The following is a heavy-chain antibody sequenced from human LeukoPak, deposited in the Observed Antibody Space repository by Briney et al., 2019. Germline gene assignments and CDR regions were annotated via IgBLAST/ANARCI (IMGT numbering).Heavy chain of an antibody. CDR1: GFSFMNAW. Sequence: PGGSLRLSCAASGFSFMNAWMIWVRQAPGKGLEWVGRIKSNADGGTPDYAAPARGRFTISRDDSKNTLYLHMNSLKTEDTAVYYCTTFYHEYSPYWGRGTLVTVPS. J-gene: IGHJ4*02. D-gene: IGHD2/OR15-2a*01. V-gene: IGHV3-15*01. CDR2: IKSNADGGTP. CDR3: TTFYHEYSPY.